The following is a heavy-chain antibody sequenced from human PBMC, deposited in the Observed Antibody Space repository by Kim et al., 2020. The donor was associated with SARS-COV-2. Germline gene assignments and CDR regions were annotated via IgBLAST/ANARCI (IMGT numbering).Heavy chain of an antibody. V-gene: IGHV3-11*03. J-gene: IGHJ4*02. CDR1: GVNFNIQW. D-gene: IGHD3-3*02. Sequence: GGSLRLSCAVSGVNFNIQWMSWIRQAPGKGLEWLSCISGDGTFTTYADSAKGRFTISKDNAKNSLYLHLDSLRGDDTAIYFCATVHFYTINNWGPGTLVTVSS. CDR2: ISGDGTFT. CDR3: ATVHFYTINN.